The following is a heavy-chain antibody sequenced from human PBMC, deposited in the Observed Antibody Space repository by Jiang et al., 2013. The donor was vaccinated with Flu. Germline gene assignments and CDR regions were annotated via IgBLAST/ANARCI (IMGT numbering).Heavy chain of an antibody. Sequence: VQLVESGGGVVQPGRSLRLSCAASGFTFSSYGMHWVRQAPGKGLEWVAVIRYDGSNKYYADSVKGRFTISRDNSKNTLYLQMNSLRAEDTAVYYCARVQGHRIAAAGIPGSYGMDVWGQGTTVTVSS. D-gene: IGHD6-13*01. J-gene: IGHJ6*02. CDR2: IRYDGSNK. CDR1: GFTFSSYG. V-gene: IGHV3-33*01. CDR3: ARVQGHRIAAAGIPGSYGMDV.